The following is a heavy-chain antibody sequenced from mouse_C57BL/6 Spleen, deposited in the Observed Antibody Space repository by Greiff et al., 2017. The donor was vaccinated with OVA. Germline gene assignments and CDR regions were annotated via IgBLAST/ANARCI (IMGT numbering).Heavy chain of an antibody. CDR2: IYPGDGDT. J-gene: IGHJ2*01. Sequence: QVQLQQSGAELVKPGASVKISCKASGYAFSSYWMNWVKQRPGTGLEWIGQIYPGDGDTNYNGKFKGKATLTADKSSSTAYMQLSSLTSEDSAVYFCARDGSSPYYFDYWGQGTTLTVSS. CDR3: ARDGSSPYYFDY. CDR1: GYAFSSYW. V-gene: IGHV1-80*01. D-gene: IGHD1-1*01.